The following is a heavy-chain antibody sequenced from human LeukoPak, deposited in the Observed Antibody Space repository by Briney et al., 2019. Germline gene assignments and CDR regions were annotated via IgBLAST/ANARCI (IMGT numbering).Heavy chain of an antibody. CDR3: ARGEHITIFGVGSSSGDFDY. Sequence: SETLSLTCTVSGGSISSGSYYWSWIRQPAGKGLEWIGRIYTSGSTNYNPSLKSRVTISVGTSKNQFSLKLSSVTAADTAVYYCARGEHITIFGVGSSSGDFDYWGQGTLVTVSS. CDR2: IYTSGST. CDR1: GGSISSGSYY. V-gene: IGHV4-61*02. J-gene: IGHJ4*02. D-gene: IGHD3-3*01.